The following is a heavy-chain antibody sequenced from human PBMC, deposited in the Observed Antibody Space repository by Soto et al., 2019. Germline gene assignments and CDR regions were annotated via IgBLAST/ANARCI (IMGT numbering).Heavy chain of an antibody. CDR2: INPSSGGT. J-gene: IGHJ6*02. CDR3: ARDSRTYSHDVDG. CDR1: GSPLTVRY. V-gene: IGHV1-2*02. D-gene: IGHD4-4*01. Sequence: VRVGCKASGSPLTVRYVYWVRQDPGQGLEWMGWINPSSGGTEFAEKFQGRVTVTRDTSIRTVFLELNSLTSDDTGVYFCARDSRTYSHDVDGCGQRTAVTVSS.